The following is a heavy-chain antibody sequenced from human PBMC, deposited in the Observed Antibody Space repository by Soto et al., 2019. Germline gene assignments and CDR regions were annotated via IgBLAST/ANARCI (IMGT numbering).Heavy chain of an antibody. CDR1: GFTFRSYW. D-gene: IGHD6-13*01. Sequence: GGSLRLSCAASGFTFRSYWMSWFRQAPGKGLEWVANIKQDGSEKYYVDSVKGRFTISRDNAKNSLYLQMNSLRAEDTAVYYCAGYSSSWYGYYFDYWGQGTLVTVSS. CDR2: IKQDGSEK. V-gene: IGHV3-7*01. CDR3: AGYSSSWYGYYFDY. J-gene: IGHJ4*02.